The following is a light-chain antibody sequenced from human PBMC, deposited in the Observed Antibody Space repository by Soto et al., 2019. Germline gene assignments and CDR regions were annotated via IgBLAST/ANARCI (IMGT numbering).Light chain of an antibody. CDR2: TPS. V-gene: IGKV1-9*01. CDR1: QGISSY. J-gene: IGKJ1*01. CDR3: LQANSYPRT. Sequence: DIQLTQSPSFLSASVGDTVTITCRASQGISSYLAWYQQKPEKAPKLLSYTPSTLQSGVTSRFSGSGSGTEFTLTISNLQPEDFATYYCLQANSYPRTFGQGTKVEIK.